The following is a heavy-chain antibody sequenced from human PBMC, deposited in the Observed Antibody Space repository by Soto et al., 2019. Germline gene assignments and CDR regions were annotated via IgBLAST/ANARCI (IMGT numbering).Heavy chain of an antibody. CDR1: AGSISTINYY. J-gene: IGHJ3*01. CDR2: ISYSRST. CDR3: ARSAQWDGFDP. V-gene: IGHV4-31*03. D-gene: IGHD2-8*01. Sequence: QVQLQESGPGLVRPSQTLSLTCTVSAGSISTINYYWSWIRQHPEKGLEWIGYISYSRSTFYHSYLKSRVTISLDTSKKQFSLTLTSVTAADTAVYYCARSAQWDGFDPWGQGTMVTVSS.